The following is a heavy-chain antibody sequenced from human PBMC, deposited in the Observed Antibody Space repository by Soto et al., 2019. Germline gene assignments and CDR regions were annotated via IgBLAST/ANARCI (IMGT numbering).Heavy chain of an antibody. D-gene: IGHD3-10*01. V-gene: IGHV4-30-4*01. Sequence: QVQLQESGPGLVKPSQTLSLTCNVSGDSISSGNYYWSWIRQPPGQGLEWIGHIYHTGSTYYNPSLKSRVSISMDKSENQCSRKMSSLTAADTAVYRCVALTGVRGVRGGFDCWSHGTLLTVST. CDR2: IYHTGST. CDR1: GDSISSGNYY. J-gene: IGHJ5*01. CDR3: VALTGVRGVRGGFDC.